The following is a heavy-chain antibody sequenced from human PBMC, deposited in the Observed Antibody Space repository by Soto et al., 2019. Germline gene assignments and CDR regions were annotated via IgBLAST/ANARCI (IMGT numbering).Heavy chain of an antibody. D-gene: IGHD3-22*01. CDR1: GFNFANYA. CDR2: IRGEANGGTA. J-gene: IGHJ4*02. CDR3: TRYYYESSGYYVY. V-gene: IGHV3-49*04. Sequence: GGSLRLSCTGSGFNFANYALTWVRQAPGKGLEWVGFIRGEANGGTADYAASLKGRITISRDDSKSIAYLEINSLQTEDTAVYYCTRYYYESSGYYVYWGQGTLVTVSS.